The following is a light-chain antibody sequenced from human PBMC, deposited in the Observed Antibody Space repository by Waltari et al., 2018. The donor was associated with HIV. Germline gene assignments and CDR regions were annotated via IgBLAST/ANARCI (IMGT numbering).Light chain of an antibody. CDR1: RTVFYNSDNQNY. CDR3: QQYYSVPPT. J-gene: IGKJ4*01. V-gene: IGKV4-1*01. CDR2: WAS. Sequence: DIVMTQSPDSLAVSLGERATINCTSSRTVFYNSDNQNYLAWYLQRPGQSPKVLIFWASTRAFGVPERFRGGGSGTDFSLTLSSLQADDVGIYYCQQYYSVPPTFGGGTKVEI.